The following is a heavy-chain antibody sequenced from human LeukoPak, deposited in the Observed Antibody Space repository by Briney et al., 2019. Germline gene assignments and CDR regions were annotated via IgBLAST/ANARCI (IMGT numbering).Heavy chain of an antibody. CDR1: GGSISSGDYY. CDR3: ARDFTDYYGMDV. Sequence: PSETLSLTCTVSGGSISSGDYYWSWIRQPPGKGLEWIGYIYYSGSTYYNPSLKSRVTISVDTFKNQFSLKLSSVTAADTAVYYCARDFTDYYGMDVWGQGTTVTVSS. V-gene: IGHV4-30-4*01. J-gene: IGHJ6*02. CDR2: IYYSGST.